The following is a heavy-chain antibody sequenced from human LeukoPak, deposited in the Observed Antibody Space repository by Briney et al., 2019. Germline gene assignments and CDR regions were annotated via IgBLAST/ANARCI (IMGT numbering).Heavy chain of an antibody. D-gene: IGHD2-15*01. V-gene: IGHV4-34*01. CDR1: GGSFSDSF. CDR3: ASWCTGGSCYPKDY. CDR2: TNHSGST. J-gene: IGHJ4*02. Sequence: PSETLSLTCGVYGGSFSDSFWSWIRQPPGKGLEWIGETNHSGSTNYNPSLKSRVTISLDTSKNQFSLKLSSVTAADTAVYYCASWCTGGSCYPKDYWGQGTLVTVSS.